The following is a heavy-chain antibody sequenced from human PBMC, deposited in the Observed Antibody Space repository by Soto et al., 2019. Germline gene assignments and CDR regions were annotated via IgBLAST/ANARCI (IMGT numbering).Heavy chain of an antibody. CDR3: ARETYYYDSSGYYGAFDI. D-gene: IGHD3-22*01. J-gene: IGHJ3*02. Sequence: ASVKVSCKASGYTFTGYYMHWVRQAPGQGLEWMGWINPNSGGTNYAQKFQGWVTMTRDTSISTAYMELSRLRSDDTAVYYCARETYYYDSSGYYGAFDIWGQGTMVTVSS. CDR1: GYTFTGYY. CDR2: INPNSGGT. V-gene: IGHV1-2*04.